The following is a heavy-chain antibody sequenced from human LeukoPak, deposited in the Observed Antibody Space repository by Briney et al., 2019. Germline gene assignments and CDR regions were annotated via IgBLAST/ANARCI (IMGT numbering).Heavy chain of an antibody. CDR1: GGSISTYY. J-gene: IGHJ4*02. D-gene: IGHD4-17*01. CDR3: ARGTVTADY. CDR2: IYYSGST. V-gene: IGHV4-59*08. Sequence: SETLSLTCTVSGGSISTYYWSWIRQPPGKGLEWIGYIYYSGSTYYNPSLKSRVTISVDTSKNQFSLKLSSVTAADTAVYYCARGTVTADYWGQGTLVTVSS.